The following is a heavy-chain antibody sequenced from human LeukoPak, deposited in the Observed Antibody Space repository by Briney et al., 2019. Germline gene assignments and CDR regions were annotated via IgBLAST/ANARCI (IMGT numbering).Heavy chain of an antibody. Sequence: SETLSLTCTVSGGSISSSSYYWGWIRQPPGKGLEWIGSIYYSGSTYYNPSPKSRVTISVDTSKNQFSLKLSSVTAADTAVYYCARDTDSSGCIDYWGQGTLVTVSS. CDR2: IYYSGST. D-gene: IGHD3-22*01. CDR1: GGSISSSSYY. V-gene: IGHV4-39*07. J-gene: IGHJ4*02. CDR3: ARDTDSSGCIDY.